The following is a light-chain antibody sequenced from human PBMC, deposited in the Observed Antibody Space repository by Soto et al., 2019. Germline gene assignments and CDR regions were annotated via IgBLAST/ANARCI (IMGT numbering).Light chain of an antibody. CDR3: SSYTATRTVV. Sequence: QSALTQPASVSGSPGQSITIACTGTSSDVGGYNHVSWYQVHPGKAPRLVIYDVSIRPPAVSDRFSGSTSGNTASLTISGLQTDGEADYYCSSYTATRTVVFGGGTQRTVL. V-gene: IGLV2-14*03. J-gene: IGLJ3*02. CDR2: DVS. CDR1: SSDVGGYNH.